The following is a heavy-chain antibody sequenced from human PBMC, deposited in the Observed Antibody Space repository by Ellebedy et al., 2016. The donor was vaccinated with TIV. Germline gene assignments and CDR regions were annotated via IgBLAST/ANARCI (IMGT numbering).Heavy chain of an antibody. Sequence: PGGSLRLSCAASGFTFSSHDMPWVRQGTGKGLEWVSAIGSVGDTSYSGSVKGRVTISRENGKNSVYLQMNSLRAEDTAVYYCARASAGLDYWGQGTLVTVSS. D-gene: IGHD6-13*01. CDR3: ARASAGLDY. CDR2: IGSVGDT. V-gene: IGHV3-13*01. CDR1: GFTFSSHD. J-gene: IGHJ4*02.